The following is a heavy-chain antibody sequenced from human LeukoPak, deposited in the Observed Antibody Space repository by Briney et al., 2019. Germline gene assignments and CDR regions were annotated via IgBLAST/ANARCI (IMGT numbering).Heavy chain of an antibody. J-gene: IGHJ4*02. CDR3: ARGEGGPFDY. V-gene: IGHV4-59*01. CDR2: IYYSGST. Sequence: SETLSLTCTVSGGSISSYYWSWIRQPPGKGLEWIGYIYYSGSTNYNPYLKSRVTISVDTSKNQFSLKLSSVTAADTAVYYCARGEGGPFDYWGQGTLVTVSS. D-gene: IGHD2-15*01. CDR1: GGSISSYY.